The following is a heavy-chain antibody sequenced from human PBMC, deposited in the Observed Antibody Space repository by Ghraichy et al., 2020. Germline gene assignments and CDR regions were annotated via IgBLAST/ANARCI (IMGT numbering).Heavy chain of an antibody. CDR1: GGSISSYY. CDR3: ARDVVPSATKYGLDV. CDR2: IYYSGST. J-gene: IGHJ6*02. V-gene: IGHV4-59*01. Sequence: GSLSLTCTVSGGSISSYYWNWIRQPPGKGLEWIGYIYYSGSTNYNSSLKSRVTISVDPSKNQFSLKLSSVTAADTAVYYCARDVVPSATKYGLDVWGQGTTVTV. D-gene: IGHD2-2*01.